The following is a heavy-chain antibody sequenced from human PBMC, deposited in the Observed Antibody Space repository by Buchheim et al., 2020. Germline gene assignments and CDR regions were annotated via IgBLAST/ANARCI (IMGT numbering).Heavy chain of an antibody. CDR1: GFTFSSYG. CDR3: AKLFGGVIVIRDY. J-gene: IGHJ4*02. Sequence: QVQLVESGGGVVQPGRSLRLSCAASGFTFSSYGMHWVRQAPGKGLEWVAVISYDGSNKYYADSVKGRFTISRDNSKKTLYLQMNSLRAEDTAVYYCAKLFGGVIVIRDYWGQGTL. D-gene: IGHD3-16*02. CDR2: ISYDGSNK. V-gene: IGHV3-30*18.